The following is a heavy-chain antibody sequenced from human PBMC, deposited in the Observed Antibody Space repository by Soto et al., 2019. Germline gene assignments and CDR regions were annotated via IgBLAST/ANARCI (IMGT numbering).Heavy chain of an antibody. V-gene: IGHV3-21*01. Sequence: ESGGGLVKPGGSLRLSCAASGFTFSSYSMNWVRQAPGKGLEWVSSISSSSSYIYYADSVKGRFTISRDNAKNSLYLQMNSLRAEDTAVYYCARTYCSGGSCYSAGYWGQGTLVTVSS. CDR2: ISSSSSYI. D-gene: IGHD2-15*01. CDR1: GFTFSSYS. J-gene: IGHJ4*02. CDR3: ARTYCSGGSCYSAGY.